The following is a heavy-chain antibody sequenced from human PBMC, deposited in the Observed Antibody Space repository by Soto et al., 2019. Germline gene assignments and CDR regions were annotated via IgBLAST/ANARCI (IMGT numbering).Heavy chain of an antibody. V-gene: IGHV1-58*01. J-gene: IGHJ4*02. Sequence: QMQLVQSGPEVKKPGTSVKVSCKTSGFTFTSSAVQWVRQARGQGLEWIGWIGVGSGNTNYAQKFQERVTITRDMSRSTAYMELSILRSEDTAVYYCAALEMNHYFDYWGQGTLVTVSS. CDR3: AALEMNHYFDY. CDR2: IGVGSGNT. CDR1: GFTFTSSA.